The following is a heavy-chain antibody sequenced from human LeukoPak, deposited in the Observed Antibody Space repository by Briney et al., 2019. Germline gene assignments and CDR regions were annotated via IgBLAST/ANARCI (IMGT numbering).Heavy chain of an antibody. Sequence: GGSLRLSCAASGFTFSSYWMHWVRQAPGKGLVWVSRINTDGSSTSYADSVKGRFTTSRDNAKNTLCLQMNSLRAEDTAVYYCARLRVVLTHWFDPWGQGTLVTVSS. V-gene: IGHV3-74*01. CDR1: GFTFSSYW. CDR2: INTDGSST. CDR3: ARLRVVLTHWFDP. J-gene: IGHJ5*02.